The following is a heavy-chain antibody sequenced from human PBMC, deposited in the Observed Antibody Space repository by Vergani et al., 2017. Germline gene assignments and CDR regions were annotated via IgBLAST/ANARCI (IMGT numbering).Heavy chain of an antibody. CDR2: IIPILGTT. CDR1: GGPLSRFA. D-gene: IGHD2-2*01. V-gene: IGHV1-69*01. Sequence: QVQLEQSGAEVRKPGSSVKVSCKASGGPLSRFAIGWVRQAPGQGLEWMGEIIPILGTTNYAQRSRDKFSITADESTGTAYMELTSLTSEDTAVYFCAGRYGPSSSCHFFFKNNYCYFDYWGQGTLVSVSS. CDR3: AGRYGPSSSCHFFFKNNYCYFDY. J-gene: IGHJ4*02.